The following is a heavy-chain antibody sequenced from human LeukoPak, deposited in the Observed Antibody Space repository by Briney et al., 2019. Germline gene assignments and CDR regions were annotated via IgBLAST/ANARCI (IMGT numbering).Heavy chain of an antibody. CDR2: IKIKTDGGTT. D-gene: IGHD3-9*01. J-gene: IGHJ3*02. CDR1: GFTFSNAR. V-gene: IGHV3-15*01. Sequence: GGSLRLSCAASGFTFSNARMSWVRQAPGKGLGWVGRIKIKTDGGTTDYAAPVKGRFTISRDDSKNTLYLQMNSLKTEDTAVYYCTTDGRYFDWLLRPGAFDIWGQGTMVTVSS. CDR3: TTDGRYFDWLLRPGAFDI.